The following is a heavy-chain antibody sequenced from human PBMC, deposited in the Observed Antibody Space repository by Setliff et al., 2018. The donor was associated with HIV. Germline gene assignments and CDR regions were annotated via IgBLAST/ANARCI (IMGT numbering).Heavy chain of an antibody. J-gene: IGHJ4*02. Sequence: GGSLRLSCAASGFTFSSFEMNWVRQTPGKGLEWVSHISTSGRTIYYADSVKGRFTISRDNAKNSLYLQMNSLRAEDTAVYYCASHFGYCSSTSCEGYWGQGALVTVSS. V-gene: IGHV3-48*03. CDR1: GFTFSSFE. CDR2: ISTSGRTI. D-gene: IGHD2-2*01. CDR3: ASHFGYCSSTSCEGY.